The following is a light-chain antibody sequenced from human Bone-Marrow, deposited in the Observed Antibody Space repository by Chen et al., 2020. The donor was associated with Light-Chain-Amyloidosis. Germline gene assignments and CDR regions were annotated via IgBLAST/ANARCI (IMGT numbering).Light chain of an antibody. CDR1: TSDVGGYNY. J-gene: IGLJ2*01. CDR3: SSKRSSSTSYGV. V-gene: IGLV2-14*01. CDR2: DVS. Sequence: QSALTQPASVSGSLGQSITISCTGTTSDVGGYNYVSWDQQHPGKAPKLMIYDVSNRPSGVTNRFSGTKSGNTASLTLSGLKAEDEADYYCSSKRSSSTSYGVFGGGTKRTVL.